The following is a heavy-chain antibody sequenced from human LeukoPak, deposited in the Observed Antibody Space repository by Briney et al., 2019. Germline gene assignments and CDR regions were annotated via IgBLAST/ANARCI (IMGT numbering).Heavy chain of an antibody. CDR3: AGVVPIYYYYMDV. CDR1: GGSISSYY. CDR2: IYTSGST. D-gene: IGHD2-2*01. J-gene: IGHJ6*03. Sequence: PSETLSLTCTVSGGSISSYYWSWIRQPDGQGLEWIGRIYTSGSTNYNPSLISRVTMSVDTSKNQVSLKLSSVTAADTAVYYCAGVVPIYYYYMDVWGKGTTVTVSS. V-gene: IGHV4-4*07.